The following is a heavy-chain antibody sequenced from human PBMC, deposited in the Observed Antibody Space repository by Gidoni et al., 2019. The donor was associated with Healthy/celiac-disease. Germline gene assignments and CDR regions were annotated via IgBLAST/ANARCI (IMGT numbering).Heavy chain of an antibody. V-gene: IGHV4-59*08. J-gene: IGHJ6*02. Sequence: QVQLQESGPGLVKPSETLSLTCTVSGGSISSYYWSWIRQPPGKGLEWIGYIYYSGNTNYNPSLKSRVTISVDTSKNQFSLKLSSVTAADTAVYYCARQDSLYYYGMDVWGQGTTVTVSS. CDR2: IYYSGNT. D-gene: IGHD2-15*01. CDR1: GGSISSYY. CDR3: ARQDSLYYYGMDV.